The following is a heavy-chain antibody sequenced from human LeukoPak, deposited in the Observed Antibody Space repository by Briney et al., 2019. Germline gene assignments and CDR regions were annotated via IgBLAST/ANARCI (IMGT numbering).Heavy chain of an antibody. D-gene: IGHD3-9*01. CDR1: GGSVSSGSYY. J-gene: IGHJ3*02. Sequence: SETLSLTCTVSGGSVSSGSYYWSWIRQPPEKELEWIGYIYYSGSTNYNPSLKSRVTISVDTSKNQFSLKLSSVTAADTAVYYCSRLQFDWLSPGAFDIWGQGTMVTVSS. CDR2: IYYSGST. V-gene: IGHV4-61*01. CDR3: SRLQFDWLSPGAFDI.